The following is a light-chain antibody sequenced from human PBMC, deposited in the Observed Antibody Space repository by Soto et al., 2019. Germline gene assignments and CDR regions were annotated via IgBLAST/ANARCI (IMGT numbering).Light chain of an antibody. Sequence: EVVLTQSPATLSLSPGGRATLSCGASQSVSSPYIAWYQQRPGLAPRLLIYDASFRASGVPDRFSGSGSGTDFTLTISRLEPEDFAVYYCQHYGNYFTFGGGTKVDIK. J-gene: IGKJ4*01. V-gene: IGKV3D-20*01. CDR3: QHYGNYFT. CDR2: DAS. CDR1: QSVSSPY.